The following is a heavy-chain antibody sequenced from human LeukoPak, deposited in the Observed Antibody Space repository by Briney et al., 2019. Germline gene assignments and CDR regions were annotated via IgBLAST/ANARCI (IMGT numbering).Heavy chain of an antibody. CDR2: INHSGST. Sequence: SETLSLTCAVYGGSFSGYYWSWIRQPPGKGLEWIGEINHSGSTNYNPSLKSRVTISVDTSKNQFSLKLSSVTAADTAVYYCARGGGSSGWYGSRNYYYYMDVWGKGTPVTVSS. V-gene: IGHV4-34*01. J-gene: IGHJ6*03. D-gene: IGHD6-19*01. CDR3: ARGGGSSGWYGSRNYYYYMDV. CDR1: GGSFSGYY.